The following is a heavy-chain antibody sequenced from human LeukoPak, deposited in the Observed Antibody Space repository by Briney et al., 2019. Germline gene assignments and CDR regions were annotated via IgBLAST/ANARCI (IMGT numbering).Heavy chain of an antibody. Sequence: SETLSLTCTVSGGSISSYYWSWIRQPAGKRLEWIGRMYSSGSTNYNPSLKSRVTMSVDTSKNQFSLKLNSVTAADTALYYCETYESSGYYQGWFWGQGTLVTVSS. V-gene: IGHV4-4*07. CDR3: ETYESSGYYQGWF. D-gene: IGHD3-22*01. CDR2: MYSSGST. J-gene: IGHJ4*02. CDR1: GGSISSYY.